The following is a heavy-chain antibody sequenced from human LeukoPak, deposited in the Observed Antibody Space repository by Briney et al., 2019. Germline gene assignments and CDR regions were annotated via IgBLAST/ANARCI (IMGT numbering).Heavy chain of an antibody. Sequence: SETLSLTCTVSGGSISSGSCYWSWIRQPAGKGLEWIGRIYTSGSTNYNPSLKSRVTISVDTSKNQFSLKLSSVTAADTAVYYCARETRVQPVAGTSLVVNANWFDPWGQGTLVTVSS. CDR1: GGSISSGSCY. V-gene: IGHV4-61*02. D-gene: IGHD6-19*01. CDR3: ARETRVQPVAGTSLVVNANWFDP. CDR2: IYTSGST. J-gene: IGHJ5*02.